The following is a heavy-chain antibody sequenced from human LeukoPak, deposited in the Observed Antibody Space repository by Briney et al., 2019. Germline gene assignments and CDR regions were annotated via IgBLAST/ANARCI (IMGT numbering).Heavy chain of an antibody. CDR3: ARIRGIQMWEQFIDY. J-gene: IGHJ4*02. Sequence: PGGSLRLSCAASGFTFSSYNMNWVRQAPGKGLEWVSSISSTSSYINYADSVKGRFTISRDDAKNSLYLQMNSLRDEDTAIYYCARIRGIQMWEQFIDYWGQGTLITVSS. V-gene: IGHV3-21*01. D-gene: IGHD3-10*01. CDR1: GFTFSSYN. CDR2: ISSTSSYI.